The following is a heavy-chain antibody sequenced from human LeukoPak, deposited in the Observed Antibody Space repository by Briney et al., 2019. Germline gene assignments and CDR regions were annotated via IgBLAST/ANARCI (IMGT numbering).Heavy chain of an antibody. CDR1: GFTFSSYN. J-gene: IGHJ4*02. Sequence: GRSLRLSCAASGFTFSSYNMQSVRHAPGKGLEWVACTSYDGSKKFYADSVKGRFTISRDNSQNTLFLQMNSLRPEDTAVYYCAKPRGLDYYDSSVILDYWGQGTLVTVSS. CDR3: AKPRGLDYYDSSVILDY. V-gene: IGHV3-30*18. D-gene: IGHD3-22*01. CDR2: TSYDGSKK.